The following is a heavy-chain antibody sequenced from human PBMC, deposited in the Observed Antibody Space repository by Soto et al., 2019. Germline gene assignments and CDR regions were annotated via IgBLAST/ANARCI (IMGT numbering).Heavy chain of an antibody. CDR2: MYYSGST. V-gene: IGHV4-59*01. J-gene: IGHJ4*02. D-gene: IGHD3-16*01. Sequence: PSETLSLTCTVSGGSISSYYWSWLRQSPGKGLEWIGYMYYSGSTNYNPSLKSRVTISVDTSKNQFSLKLSSVTAADTAVYYCARGRPGGVGTHFDYWGQGTLVTVSS. CDR1: GGSISSYY. CDR3: ARGRPGGVGTHFDY.